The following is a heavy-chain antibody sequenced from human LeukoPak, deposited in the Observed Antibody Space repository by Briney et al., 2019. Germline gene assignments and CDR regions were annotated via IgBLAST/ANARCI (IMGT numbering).Heavy chain of an antibody. Sequence: SETLSLTCTVSSGSISSYYWSWIRQPPGKGLEWIGYIYYSGSTNYNPSLKSRVTISVDTSKNQFSLKLSSVTAADTAVYYCARTYGWYYFDYWGQGTLVTVSS. CDR3: ARTYGWYYFDY. CDR2: IYYSGST. CDR1: SGSISSYY. J-gene: IGHJ4*02. V-gene: IGHV4-59*01. D-gene: IGHD3-16*01.